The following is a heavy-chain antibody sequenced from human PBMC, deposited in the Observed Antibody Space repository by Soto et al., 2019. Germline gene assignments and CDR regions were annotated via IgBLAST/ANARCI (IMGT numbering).Heavy chain of an antibody. D-gene: IGHD6-25*01. J-gene: IGHJ1*01. Sequence: EVRLLESGGGLVQPGGSLRLSCAASGFTFSAFAMSWVRQAPGKGLEWVSGITNGGGTTTYADSVKGRFTISRDNSKNSLYLQMNSLRAEDTALYYCAKDASAGLPVSDHWGQGTQVTVSP. CDR2: ITNGGGTT. V-gene: IGHV3-23*01. CDR3: AKDASAGLPVSDH. CDR1: GFTFSAFA.